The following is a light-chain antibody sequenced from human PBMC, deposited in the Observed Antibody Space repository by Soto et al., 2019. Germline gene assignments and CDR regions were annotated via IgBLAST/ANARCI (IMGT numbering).Light chain of an antibody. CDR3: SLSISSGTFV. V-gene: IGLV2-18*01. Sequence: QSALTQPPSVSGSPGQSVTISCAGSSSDVGSYNRVSWYQQPPGTARKLIIYDVNDRPSGVPDRFSGSKSGNTASLTISVLQAEDEADYYCSLSISSGTFVFGTGTKLTVL. CDR2: DVN. CDR1: SSDVGSYNR. J-gene: IGLJ1*01.